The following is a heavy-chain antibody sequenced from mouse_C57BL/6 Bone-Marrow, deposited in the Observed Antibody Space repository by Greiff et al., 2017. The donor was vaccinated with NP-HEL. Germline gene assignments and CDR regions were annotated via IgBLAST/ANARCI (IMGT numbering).Heavy chain of an antibody. V-gene: IGHV5-6*01. Sequence: EVKLMESGGDLVKPGGSLKLSCAASGFTFSSYGLSWVRQTPDKRLEWVATISSGGSYTYYPDSVKGRFTISRDNAKNTLYLQMSSLKSEDTAMYYCARADGYSPWFAYWGQGTLVTVSA. D-gene: IGHD2-3*01. J-gene: IGHJ3*01. CDR1: GFTFSSYG. CDR3: ARADGYSPWFAY. CDR2: ISSGGSYT.